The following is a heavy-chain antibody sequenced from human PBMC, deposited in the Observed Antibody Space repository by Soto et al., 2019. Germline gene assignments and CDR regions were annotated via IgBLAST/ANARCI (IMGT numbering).Heavy chain of an antibody. V-gene: IGHV1-69*06. J-gene: IGHJ6*02. D-gene: IGHD1-7*01. CDR2: IIPIFGTA. Sequence: SVKVSCKASGGTFSSYAISWVRQAPGQGLEWMGGIIPIFGTANYAQKFQGRVTITADKSTSTAYMELSSLRSEDTAVYYCARDRTTDLYYYYYGMDVWGQGTTVTVSS. CDR1: GGTFSSYA. CDR3: ARDRTTDLYYYYYGMDV.